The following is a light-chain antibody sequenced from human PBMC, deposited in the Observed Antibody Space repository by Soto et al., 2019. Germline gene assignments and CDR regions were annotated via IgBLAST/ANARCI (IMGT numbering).Light chain of an antibody. CDR1: QTIISNY. CDR2: GAS. J-gene: IGKJ1*01. Sequence: EIVLTQSPGTLSLSPGERATLSCRATQTIISNYLAWYQQKPGQAPKLVIHGASTRATDIPDRFSGSGSGTDFTLTISRVEPEDFAVYYCQLYGSSPKTFGQGTKVEV. V-gene: IGKV3-20*01. CDR3: QLYGSSPKT.